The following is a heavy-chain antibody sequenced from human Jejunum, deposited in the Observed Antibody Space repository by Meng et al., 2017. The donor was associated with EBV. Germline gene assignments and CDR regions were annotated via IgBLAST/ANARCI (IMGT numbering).Heavy chain of an antibody. D-gene: IGHD5-12*01. CDR3: VGEIVAPYSFDQ. CDR1: GSTFIDYH. CDR2: LNPNNGAT. V-gene: IGHV1-46*01. J-gene: IGHJ4*02. Sequence: QVELVQSGAEVKKPGASVKLSCKKSGSTFIDYHVHWVRQAPGQGLEWMGILNPNNGATSYAQRIRGRVAMTRDTSTSTVYMELSSLRSEDTALYYCVGEIVAPYSFDQWGQGTLVTVSS.